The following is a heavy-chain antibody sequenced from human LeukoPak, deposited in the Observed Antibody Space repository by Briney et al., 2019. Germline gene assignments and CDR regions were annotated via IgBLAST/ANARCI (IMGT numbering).Heavy chain of an antibody. V-gene: IGHV4-61*01. CDR1: PDSISSSSYY. D-gene: IGHD6-6*01. Sequence: SETLSLTCTVSPDSISSSSYYWSWIRQPPGKGLEWIGYIYYSGSTNYNPSLKSRVTISVDTSKNQFSLKLSSVTAADTAVYYRARVQGSSSSLYYYYYMDVWGKGTTVTVSS. CDR3: ARVQGSSSSLYYYYYMDV. J-gene: IGHJ6*03. CDR2: IYYSGST.